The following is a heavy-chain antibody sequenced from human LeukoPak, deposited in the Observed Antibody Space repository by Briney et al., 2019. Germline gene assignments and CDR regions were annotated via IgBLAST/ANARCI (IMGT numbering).Heavy chain of an antibody. J-gene: IGHJ4*02. V-gene: IGHV4-4*07. D-gene: IGHD5-18*01. Sequence: SETLSLTCTVSSASISIYYGRWIRQPAGKGREWIGRIYTSGSTNYNPTRKSRVTMSVDTSKNQFSLKLSSVTAADTAVYYCASGYSYGLRYWGQGTLVTVSS. CDR3: ASGYSYGLRY. CDR2: IYTSGST. CDR1: SASISIYY.